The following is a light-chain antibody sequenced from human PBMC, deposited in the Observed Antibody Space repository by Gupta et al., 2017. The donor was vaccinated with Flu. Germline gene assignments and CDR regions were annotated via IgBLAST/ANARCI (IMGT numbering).Light chain of an antibody. CDR1: QGVSSY. CDR2: DAS. V-gene: IGKV3-11*01. Sequence: TLSCRASQGVSSYLAWYQQKPGQAPRLLIYDASNGATGIPARFSGSGSGTDFTLTISSLEPEDFAVYYCLQRSSWPLTFGGGTKVEIK. J-gene: IGKJ4*01. CDR3: LQRSSWPLT.